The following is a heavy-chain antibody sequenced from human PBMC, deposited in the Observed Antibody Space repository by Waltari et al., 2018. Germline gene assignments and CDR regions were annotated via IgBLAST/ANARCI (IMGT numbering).Heavy chain of an antibody. D-gene: IGHD3-10*01. Sequence: EVQLVESGGGLVQPGGSLRLSCAASGFTFGEEGREGVRLVAGRGLEWVSAISWNGGTIAYADAVKGRFTISRDNTKSSLHLQMHSLRTEDTAVYYCAKDMRLRGILITSVDFWGQGIPVTVSS. CDR2: ISWNGGTI. V-gene: IGHV3-9*01. J-gene: IGHJ4*02. CDR1: GFTFGEEG. CDR3: AKDMRLRGILITSVDF.